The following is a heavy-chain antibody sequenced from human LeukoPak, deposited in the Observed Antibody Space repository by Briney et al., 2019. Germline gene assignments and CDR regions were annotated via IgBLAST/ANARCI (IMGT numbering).Heavy chain of an antibody. V-gene: IGHV3-20*04. Sequence: GGSLRLSCAASGFTFDDYGMSWVRQAPGKGLEWVSGINWNGGSTGYADSVKGRFTISRDNAKNSLYLQMNSLRAEDTAVYYCARAPYDFWSGYPNYYYYYGMDVWGQGTTVTVSS. J-gene: IGHJ6*02. D-gene: IGHD3-3*01. CDR3: ARAPYDFWSGYPNYYYYYGMDV. CDR2: INWNGGST. CDR1: GFTFDDYG.